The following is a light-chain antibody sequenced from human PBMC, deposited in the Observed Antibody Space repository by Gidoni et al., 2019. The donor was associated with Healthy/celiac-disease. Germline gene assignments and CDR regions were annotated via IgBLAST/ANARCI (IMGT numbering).Light chain of an antibody. Sequence: DIVMTQSPLSSPVTPGEPASISCRSSQSLLHSNGYNYLDWYLQKPGQSPQLLIYLGSNRASGVPDRCSGSGSGTDFTLKISRVEAEDVGVYYCMQARQTPYTFXQXTKLXIK. CDR1: QSLLHSNGYNY. CDR3: MQARQTPYT. CDR2: LGS. J-gene: IGKJ2*01. V-gene: IGKV2-28*01.